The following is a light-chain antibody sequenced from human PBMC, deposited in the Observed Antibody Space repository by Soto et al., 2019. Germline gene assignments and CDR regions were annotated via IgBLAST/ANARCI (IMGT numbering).Light chain of an antibody. CDR1: ISNIGAGYE. CDR2: ENN. V-gene: IGLV1-40*01. Sequence: QLVLTQPPSVSEAPGQRVTISCTGSISNIGAGYEAHWYQQVPGTAPKLLIYENNNRPSGVPDRFSGSKSGTSASLAITGLQAEDEAEYYCQSYDSSLSGYVFGTGTKLTVL. CDR3: QSYDSSLSGYV. J-gene: IGLJ1*01.